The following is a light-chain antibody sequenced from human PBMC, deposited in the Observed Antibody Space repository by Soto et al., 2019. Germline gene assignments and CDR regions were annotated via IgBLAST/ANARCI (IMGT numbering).Light chain of an antibody. CDR2: AAS. J-gene: IGKJ5*01. V-gene: IGKV3-20*01. CDR3: QQYDSSPIT. Sequence: EIVLTQSPCTLSLSPGERATISCRASQSVSSSYLAWYQQKPGQAPMLLIYAASSRETGIPDRFSGSGSGTDFTLTISRLEPEDFAVYYCQQYDSSPITFGQGTRLEIK. CDR1: QSVSSSY.